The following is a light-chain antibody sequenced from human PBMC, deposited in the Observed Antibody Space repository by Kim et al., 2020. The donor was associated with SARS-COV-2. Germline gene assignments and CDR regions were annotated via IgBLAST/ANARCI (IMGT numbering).Light chain of an antibody. Sequence: QSARTQPPSVSGSPGQSVTISCTGTSSDVGAYNRVSWYQQPPGTAPKLIIYEVAKRPSGVPDRFSGSKSDNTASLTISGLQAEDEAHYYCSSFTTSSTLVFGGGTQLTVL. J-gene: IGLJ2*01. CDR2: EVA. V-gene: IGLV2-18*02. CDR3: SSFTTSSTLV. CDR1: SSDVGAYNR.